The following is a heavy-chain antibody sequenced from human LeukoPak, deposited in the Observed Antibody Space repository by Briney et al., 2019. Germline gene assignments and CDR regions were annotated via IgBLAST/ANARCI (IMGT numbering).Heavy chain of an antibody. CDR1: VYSFSSNW. D-gene: IGHD3-10*01. V-gene: IGHV5-10-1*01. CDR3: ARLQMLRGIIDAFDI. Sequence: GESLNISCNGSVYSFSSNWISWVRQMPGKGLEWMGRMDPGDSYTNYSPSFQGHVTSSADKSLSTAYLQWNSVKASDNAMYYCARLQMLRGIIDAFDIWGQGTMVSVSS. J-gene: IGHJ3*02. CDR2: MDPGDSYT.